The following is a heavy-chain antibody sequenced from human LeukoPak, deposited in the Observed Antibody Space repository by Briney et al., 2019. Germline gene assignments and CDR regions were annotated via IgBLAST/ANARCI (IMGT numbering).Heavy chain of an antibody. CDR3: ARLLGYCSSTSCYDYMDV. D-gene: IGHD2-2*01. CDR1: GYSFTSYW. CDR2: IYPGDSDT. Sequence: GESLKISCKGSGYSFTSYWIGWVRQMPGKGLEWMGIIYPGDSDTRYSPSFQGQVTISADKSISTAYLQWSSLKASDTAMYYCARLLGYCSSTSCYDYMDVWGKGTTVTVSS. V-gene: IGHV5-51*01. J-gene: IGHJ6*03.